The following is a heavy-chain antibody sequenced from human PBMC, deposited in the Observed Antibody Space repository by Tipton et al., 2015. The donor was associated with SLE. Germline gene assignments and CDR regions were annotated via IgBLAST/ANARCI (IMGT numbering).Heavy chain of an antibody. D-gene: IGHD2-8*02. CDR3: TKEGVLLVASFDL. J-gene: IGHJ2*01. V-gene: IGHV3-23*01. CDR2: ISGSGGRT. CDR1: GFPFSSYA. Sequence: GSLRLSCAASGFPFSSYAMSWARQAQGKELKRLSAISGSGGRTYYADSVKGRYTIYKDNSKHTLYLQMNSLRAEDTAVYYCTKEGVLLVASFDLSDLCLLVTAST.